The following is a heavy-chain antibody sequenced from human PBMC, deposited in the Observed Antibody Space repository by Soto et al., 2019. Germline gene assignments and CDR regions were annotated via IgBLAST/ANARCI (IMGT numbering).Heavy chain of an antibody. D-gene: IGHD6-6*01. CDR2: MKQDGSEK. Sequence: EVQLVESGGDLVQPGGSLRLSCTASGFTFSDYGMTWVRQTPGKVMEWVANMKQDGSEKYYVDSVKGRFTISRDNGKNSLFLQLNGLRAEDTAVYYCVRGRRSSDSWGQGTLVTVSS. J-gene: IGHJ5*01. CDR1: GFTFSDYG. V-gene: IGHV3-7*04. CDR3: VRGRRSSDS.